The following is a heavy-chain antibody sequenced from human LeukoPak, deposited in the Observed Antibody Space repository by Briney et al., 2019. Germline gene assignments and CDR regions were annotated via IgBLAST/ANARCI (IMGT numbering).Heavy chain of an antibody. CDR1: GGTFSSYA. J-gene: IGHJ6*02. CDR2: IIPIFGTA. CDR3: AREPVLRFLEWFGVYYYYYGMDV. Sequence: GASVKVSCKASGGTFSSYAISWVRQAPGQGLEWMGGIIPIFGTANYAQKFQGRVTITADESTSTAYMELSSLRAEDTAVYYCAREPVLRFLEWFGVYYYYYGMDVWGQGTTVTVSS. D-gene: IGHD3-3*01. V-gene: IGHV1-69*13.